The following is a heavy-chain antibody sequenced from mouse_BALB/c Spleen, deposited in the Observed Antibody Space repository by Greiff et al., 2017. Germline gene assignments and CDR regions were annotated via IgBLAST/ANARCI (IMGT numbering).Heavy chain of an antibody. J-gene: IGHJ2*01. CDR3: AREDGYYVHFDY. Sequence: EVQVVESGPGLVKPSQSLSLTCSVTGYSITSGYYWNWIRQFPGNKLEWMGYISYDGSNNYNPSLKNRISITRDTSKNQFFLKLNSVTTEDTATYYCAREDGYYVHFDYWGQGTTLTVSS. D-gene: IGHD2-3*01. CDR1: GYSITSGYY. V-gene: IGHV3-6*02. CDR2: ISYDGSN.